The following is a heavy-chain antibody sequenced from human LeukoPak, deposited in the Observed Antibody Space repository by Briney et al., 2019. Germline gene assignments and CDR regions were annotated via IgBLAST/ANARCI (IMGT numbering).Heavy chain of an antibody. J-gene: IGHJ3*01. V-gene: IGHV3-30*02. CDR2: IRYDGSDS. D-gene: IGHD2-21*01. CDR1: GFTFGDYA. Sequence: GGSLRLSCSAFGFTFGDYAFHWVRQAPGKGLEWLAFIRYDGSDSYYADSVKGRFTISRDNSKKTLYLQMESLRTEDTAFYYCALIGVVIPPDTYDVWGQGTLVTVSS. CDR3: ALIGVVIPPDTYDV.